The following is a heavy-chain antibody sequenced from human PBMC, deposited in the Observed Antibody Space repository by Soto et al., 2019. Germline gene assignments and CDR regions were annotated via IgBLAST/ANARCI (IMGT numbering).Heavy chain of an antibody. Sequence: SETLSLTCTVSGGSISSYYWSWIRQPPGKGLEWIGYIYYSGSTNYNPSLKSRVTISVDTSKNQFSLKLSSVTAADTAVYYCARGGSSGWYLWWFDPWGQGTLVTVSS. V-gene: IGHV4-59*01. D-gene: IGHD6-19*01. CDR2: IYYSGST. CDR1: GGSISSYY. J-gene: IGHJ5*02. CDR3: ARGGSSGWYLWWFDP.